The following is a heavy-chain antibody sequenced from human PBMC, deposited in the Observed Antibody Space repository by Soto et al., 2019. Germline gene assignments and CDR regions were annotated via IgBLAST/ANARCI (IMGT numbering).Heavy chain of an antibody. CDR3: AKKDFWSGYRPFDY. D-gene: IGHD3-3*01. Sequence: GGSLRLSCAASGFTFSSYAMGWVRQAPGKGLEWVSAISGSGGSTYYADSVKGRFTISRDNSKNTLYLQMNSLRAEDTAVYYCAKKDFWSGYRPFDYWGQGTLVTAPQ. J-gene: IGHJ4*02. CDR1: GFTFSSYA. CDR2: ISGSGGST. V-gene: IGHV3-23*01.